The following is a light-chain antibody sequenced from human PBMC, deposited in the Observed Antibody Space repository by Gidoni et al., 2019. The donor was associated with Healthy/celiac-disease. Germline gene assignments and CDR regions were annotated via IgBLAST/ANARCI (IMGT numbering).Light chain of an antibody. V-gene: IGKV1-39*01. CDR1: QSISSY. Sequence: RVTITCRASQSISSYLNWYQQKPGKAPKLLIYAASSLQSGVLSRFSGSGSGTDFTLTISSLQPEDFATYYCQQSYSTWTFXQXTKVEIK. CDR3: QQSYSTWT. CDR2: AAS. J-gene: IGKJ1*01.